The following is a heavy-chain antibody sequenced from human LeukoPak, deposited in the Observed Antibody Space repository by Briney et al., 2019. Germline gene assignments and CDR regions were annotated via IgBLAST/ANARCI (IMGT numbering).Heavy chain of an antibody. CDR2: IRSKAYGVTT. Sequence: GGSLRLSCTASGFTFGVCAMIWVRQAPGRGLEWVGFIRSKAYGVTTEYAASVKGRFTISRDDSKSIAYLQMNSLKTEDIAVYYCTRNDYGDFQFGYGMDDWGQGTTVTVSS. CDR1: GFTFGVCA. V-gene: IGHV3-49*04. J-gene: IGHJ6*02. CDR3: TRNDYGDFQFGYGMDD. D-gene: IGHD4-17*01.